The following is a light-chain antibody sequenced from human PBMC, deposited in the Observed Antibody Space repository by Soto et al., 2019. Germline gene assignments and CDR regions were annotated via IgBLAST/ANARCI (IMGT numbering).Light chain of an antibody. J-gene: IGKJ5*01. CDR2: GAS. Sequence: DTVLTQSPGTLSLCAGERAPLFCRASQSVSSSYLAWYQQKPGQAPRVLIYGASSRATGIPDRFSGSGSGTEFTLTISSLQSEDFAVYYCQQYNNWPPITFGQGTRLEIK. CDR3: QQYNNWPPIT. CDR1: QSVSSSY. V-gene: IGKV3-20*01.